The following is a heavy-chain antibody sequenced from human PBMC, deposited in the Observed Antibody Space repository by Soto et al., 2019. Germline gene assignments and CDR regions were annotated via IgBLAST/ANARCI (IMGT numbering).Heavy chain of an antibody. CDR2: IYYSGST. V-gene: IGHV4-59*01. CDR1: GGSISSYY. Sequence: SETLSLTCTVSGGSISSYYWSWIRQPPGKGLEWIGYIYYSGSTNYNPSLKSRVTISVDTSKNQFSLKLSSVTAADTAVYYCARWVVAAQFDYWGQGTLVTVSS. J-gene: IGHJ4*02. D-gene: IGHD2-15*01. CDR3: ARWVVAAQFDY.